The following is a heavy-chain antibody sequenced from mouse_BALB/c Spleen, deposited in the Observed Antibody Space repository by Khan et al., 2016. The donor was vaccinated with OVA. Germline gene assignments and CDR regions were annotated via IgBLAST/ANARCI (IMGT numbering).Heavy chain of an antibody. Sequence: QIQLVQSGPELKKPGETVRISCKASGYTFTTAGIQWVQQMPGKGLKWIGWINTHSGVPKYAEDFKGRFAFSLEISVNTAYLQITNLKNEDTATXFLARGGAADYRSDGGAMEYWGQGTSVTVSS. D-gene: IGHD2-12*01. CDR2: INTHSGVP. J-gene: IGHJ4*01. CDR3: ARGGAADYRSDGGAMEY. V-gene: IGHV9-4*02. CDR1: GYTFTTAG.